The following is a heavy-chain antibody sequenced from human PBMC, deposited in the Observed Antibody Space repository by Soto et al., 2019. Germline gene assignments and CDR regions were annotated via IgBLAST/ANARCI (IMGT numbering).Heavy chain of an antibody. CDR2: ISYDGSNK. V-gene: IGHV3-30*18. Sequence: QVPLVESGGGVVQPGRSLRLSCAASGFTFSSYGMHWVRQAPGKGLEWVAVISYDGSNKYYADSVKGRFTISRDNSKNTLYLQMNSLRAEDTAVYYCAKEDSGSPYYYYGMDVWGQGTTVTVSS. CDR3: AKEDSGSPYYYYGMDV. D-gene: IGHD1-26*01. J-gene: IGHJ6*02. CDR1: GFTFSSYG.